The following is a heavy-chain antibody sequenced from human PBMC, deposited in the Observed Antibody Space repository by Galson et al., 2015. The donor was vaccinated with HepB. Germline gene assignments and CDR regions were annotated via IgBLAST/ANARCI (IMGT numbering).Heavy chain of an antibody. CDR3: ARDEAPQVNYYGSGSYEVPAFDI. CDR1: GFTFSSYS. J-gene: IGHJ3*02. CDR2: ISSSSSYI. V-gene: IGHV3-21*01. D-gene: IGHD3-10*01. Sequence: SLRLSCAASGFTFSSYSTNWVRQAPGKGLEWVSSISSSSSYIYYADSVKGRFTISRDNAKNSLYLQMNSLRAEDTAVYYCARDEAPQVNYYGSGSYEVPAFDIWGQGTMVTVSS.